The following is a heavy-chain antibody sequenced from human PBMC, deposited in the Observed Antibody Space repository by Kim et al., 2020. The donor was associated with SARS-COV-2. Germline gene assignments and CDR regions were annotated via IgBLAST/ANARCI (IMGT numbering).Heavy chain of an antibody. CDR1: GFSFSSHW. J-gene: IGHJ4*02. V-gene: IGHV3-74*01. CDR2: INSDWTST. D-gene: IGHD1-1*01. CDR3: ARYNGTYHAVDY. Sequence: LSLTCAASGFSFSSHWMHWVRQVPGKGLVWVSRINSDWTSTSYADPVKGRFTISRDNAKNTLSLQMNSLRAEDTGVFYCARYNGTYHAVDYWGQGTLVTVSS.